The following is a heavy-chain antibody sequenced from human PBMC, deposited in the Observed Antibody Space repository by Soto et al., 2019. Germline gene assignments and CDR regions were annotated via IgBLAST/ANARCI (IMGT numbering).Heavy chain of an antibody. V-gene: IGHV4-31*03. Sequence: QVQLQESGPGLVKPSQTLSLTCTVSGGSISTGGYYWSWIRQHPGKGLGWIGYIYNSATTYYNPSLKSRVTISVDTSKNQFSLKLRSVTVAETAVYYCARDPAPWGQGALVTVSS. J-gene: IGHJ5*02. CDR3: ARDPAP. CDR1: GGSISTGGYY. CDR2: IYNSATT.